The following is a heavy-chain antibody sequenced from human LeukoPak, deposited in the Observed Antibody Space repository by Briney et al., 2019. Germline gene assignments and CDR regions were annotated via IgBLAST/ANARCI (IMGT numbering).Heavy chain of an antibody. V-gene: IGHV3-73*01. Sequence: AGGSLKLSCAASGFTFSGSAMHWVRQASGKGLEWVGRIRSKANSYATAYAASVKGRFTISRDDSKNTAYPQMNSLKTEDTAVYYCTRQVVVPAAMRSLVYYYYMDVWGKGTTVTISS. CDR1: GFTFSGSA. J-gene: IGHJ6*03. D-gene: IGHD2-2*01. CDR3: TRQVVVPAAMRSLVYYYYMDV. CDR2: IRSKANSYAT.